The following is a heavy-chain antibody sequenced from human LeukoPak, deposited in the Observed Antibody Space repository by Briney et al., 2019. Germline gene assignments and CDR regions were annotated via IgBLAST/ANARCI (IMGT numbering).Heavy chain of an antibody. J-gene: IGHJ4*02. CDR1: GFTFSSYG. CDR3: AREEVPAASLDY. V-gene: IGHV3-33*01. D-gene: IGHD2-2*01. CDR2: IWYDGSNK. Sequence: GRSLRLSCAASGFTFSSYGMHWVRQAPGKGLEWVAVIWYDGSNKYYADSVKGRFTISRDNSKNTLYLQMNSLRAEDTAEYYCAREEVPAASLDYWGQGTLVTVSS.